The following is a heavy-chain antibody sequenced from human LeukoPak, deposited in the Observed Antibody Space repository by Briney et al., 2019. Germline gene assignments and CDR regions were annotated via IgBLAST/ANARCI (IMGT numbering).Heavy chain of an antibody. CDR2: IYYSGST. CDR3: ARRNSGSYYRSAFDI. D-gene: IGHD1-26*01. Sequence: SETLSLTCTVSGGSISSHYWSWIRQPPGKGLEWIGYIYYSGSTYYNPSLKSRVTISVDTSKNQFSLKLSSVTAADTAVYYCARRNSGSYYRSAFDIWGQGTMVTVSS. J-gene: IGHJ3*02. V-gene: IGHV4-59*04. CDR1: GGSISSHY.